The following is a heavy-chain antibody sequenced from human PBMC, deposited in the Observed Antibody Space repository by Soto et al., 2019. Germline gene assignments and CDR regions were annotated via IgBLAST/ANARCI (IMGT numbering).Heavy chain of an antibody. CDR3: ARVMGSSGSYAGEDAFDI. V-gene: IGHV3-20*01. CDR1: GFTFDDYG. D-gene: IGHD1-26*01. J-gene: IGHJ3*02. CDR2: INWNGGST. Sequence: EVQLVESGGGVVRPGGSLRLSCAASGFTFDDYGMSWVRQAPGKGLEWVSGINWNGGSTGYADSVKGRFTISRDNAKNSLYLQMNSLRAEDTALYHCARVMGSSGSYAGEDAFDIWGQGTMVTVSS.